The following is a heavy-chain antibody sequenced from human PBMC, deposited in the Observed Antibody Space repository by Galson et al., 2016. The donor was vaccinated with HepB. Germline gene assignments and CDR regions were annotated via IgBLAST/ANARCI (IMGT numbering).Heavy chain of an antibody. V-gene: IGHV4-59*12. D-gene: IGHD3-16*01. CDR1: GVSISEYY. Sequence: SETLSLTCSVSGVSISEYYWSWIRQPPGKRPEWIGYINSTVSTKYNPPLEGRVTISIDTSKNQFSLELTSVNTPDTAVYYCARGATGQQGEAFDIWGQGTMVTVSS. CDR3: ARGATGQQGEAFDI. CDR2: INSTVST. J-gene: IGHJ3*02.